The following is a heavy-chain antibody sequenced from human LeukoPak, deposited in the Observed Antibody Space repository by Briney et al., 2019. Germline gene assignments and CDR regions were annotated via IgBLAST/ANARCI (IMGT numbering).Heavy chain of an antibody. D-gene: IGHD3-9*01. CDR1: GYTFTSYD. V-gene: IGHV1-8*01. CDR2: MNPNSGNT. CDR3: ARFDLQNYYMDV. Sequence: ASLKVSCKASGYTFTSYDINWVRQDTGQVLEWMGWMNPNSGNTGYAQKFQGRVTMTRNSSISTAYMELSSLRSEDTAVYYCARFDLQNYYMDVWGKGTTVTVSS. J-gene: IGHJ6*03.